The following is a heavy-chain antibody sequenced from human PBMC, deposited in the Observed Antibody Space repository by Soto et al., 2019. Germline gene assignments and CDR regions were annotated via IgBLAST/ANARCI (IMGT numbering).Heavy chain of an antibody. J-gene: IGHJ6*02. CDR3: ARDHRTLDYYYYGMDV. CDR1: GFTFSSYW. V-gene: IGHV3-7*03. Sequence: GGSLRLSCGASGFTFSSYWISWVRQAPGKGLEWVANIKQDGSEKYYVDSVKGRFTISRDNAKNSLYLQMNSLRAEDTAVYYCARDHRTLDYYYYGMDVWGQGTTVTVSS. CDR2: IKQDGSEK.